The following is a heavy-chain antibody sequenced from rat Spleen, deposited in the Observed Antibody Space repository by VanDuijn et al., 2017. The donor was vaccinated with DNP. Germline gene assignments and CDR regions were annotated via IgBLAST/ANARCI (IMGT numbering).Heavy chain of an antibody. CDR2: INYSGST. D-gene: IGHD1-7*01. CDR1: GYSITSNY. Sequence: EVQLQESGPGLVKPSQSLSLTCSVTGYSITSNYWAWIRKFPGNKMEWIGYINYSGSTGYNPSLKSRISITRDTSKNQFFLHLNSVTTEDTATYYCARWTRYFDYWGQGVMVTVSS. V-gene: IGHV3-1*01. J-gene: IGHJ2*01. CDR3: ARWTRYFDY.